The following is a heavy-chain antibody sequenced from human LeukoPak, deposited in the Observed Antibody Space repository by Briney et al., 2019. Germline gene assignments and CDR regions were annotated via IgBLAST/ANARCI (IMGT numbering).Heavy chain of an antibody. Sequence: SETLSLTCDVSGGSFSGYYWSRIRQPPGKGLEWIGEISHSGTTNYNPSLKSRVSMSVGASSTQFSLIMTSVTAADTAVYYCATSGWNGGGGFDPWGQGTLVIVSS. CDR1: GGSFSGYY. CDR3: ATSGWNGGGGFDP. V-gene: IGHV4-34*01. D-gene: IGHD3-16*01. CDR2: ISHSGTT. J-gene: IGHJ5*02.